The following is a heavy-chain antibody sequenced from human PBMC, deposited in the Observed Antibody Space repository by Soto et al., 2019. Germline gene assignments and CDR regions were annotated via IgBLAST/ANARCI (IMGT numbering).Heavy chain of an antibody. Sequence: SETLSLTCSVSAGSISSSSYYWDWIRQPPGKGLEWIGAIYYTGNAYYSPSLKSRVTILVDTSKNQFYLKVRSVTAADMAVYYCARRRYNWNDVGAGAFDIWGQGTMVT. CDR3: ARRRYNWNDVGAGAFDI. CDR1: AGSISSSSYY. V-gene: IGHV4-39*01. D-gene: IGHD1-1*01. J-gene: IGHJ3*02. CDR2: IYYTGNA.